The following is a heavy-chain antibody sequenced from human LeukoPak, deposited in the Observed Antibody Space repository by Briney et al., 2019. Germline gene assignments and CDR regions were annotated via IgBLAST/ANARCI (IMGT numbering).Heavy chain of an antibody. D-gene: IGHD2-2*01. CDR3: ARRRGCSSTSCPPYY. J-gene: IGHJ4*02. CDR1: GYSFTTYW. CDR2: IYPGDSDT. Sequence: GESLKISCRGSGYSFTTYWIGWVRQTPGKGLEWMGIIYPGDSDTRYTPSFQGQVTLSADKSVNTAYLQWSSLKASDAAMYYCARRRGCSSTSCPPYYWGQGTLVTVSP. V-gene: IGHV5-51*01.